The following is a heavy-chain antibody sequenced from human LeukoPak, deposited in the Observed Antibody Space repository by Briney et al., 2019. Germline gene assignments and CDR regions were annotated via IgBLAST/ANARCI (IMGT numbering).Heavy chain of an antibody. D-gene: IGHD3-3*01. J-gene: IGHJ4*02. CDR1: GFSLSDYG. CDR3: AKDPYYDFWSGYYTY. V-gene: IGHV3-48*02. CDR2: ITMNSVR. Sequence: GGSLRLSCSASGFSLSDYGMSWVRQAPGKGLEWVSYITMNSVRLYADSVKGRFTISRDNDKNSVYLQMNSLRDEDTAVYYCAKDPYYDFWSGYYTYWGQGTLVTVSS.